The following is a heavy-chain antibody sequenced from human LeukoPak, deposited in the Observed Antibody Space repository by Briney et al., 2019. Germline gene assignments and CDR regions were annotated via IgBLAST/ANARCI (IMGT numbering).Heavy chain of an antibody. V-gene: IGHV3-23*01. D-gene: IGHD6-19*01. J-gene: IGHJ4*02. CDR2: ISGSGTGT. Sequence: GSLRLSCAASGFTFRSYAMNWVRQVPGKGLEWGSGISGSGTGTYYADSVKGRFTISRDNSKNTLFLQMNSLRAEDTAVYYCVKGSLYSSGCYDYWGQGTLVTVPA. CDR3: VKGSLYSSGCYDY. CDR1: GFTFRSYA.